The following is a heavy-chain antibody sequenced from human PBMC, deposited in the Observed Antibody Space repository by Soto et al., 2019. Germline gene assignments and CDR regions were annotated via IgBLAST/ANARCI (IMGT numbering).Heavy chain of an antibody. D-gene: IGHD2-2*01. CDR1: GFPFSSYA. CDR2: IIGSGGST. CDR3: TSSGVVVVPAATVRHEQRGGNYFDY. Sequence: GGSLRLSFAASGFPFSSYAMSWVRQAPGKGLEWVSAIIGSGGSTYYADSVKGRFTISRDNSKNTLYLQMNSLRAEDTAVYYCTSSGVVVVPAATVRHEQRGGNYFDYWGQGTLVTVSS. V-gene: IGHV3-23*01. J-gene: IGHJ4*02.